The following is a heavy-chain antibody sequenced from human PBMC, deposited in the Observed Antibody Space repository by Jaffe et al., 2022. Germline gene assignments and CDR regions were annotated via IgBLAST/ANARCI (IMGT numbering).Heavy chain of an antibody. J-gene: IGHJ4*02. V-gene: IGHV4-34*01. CDR1: GGSFSGYY. Sequence: QVQLQQWGAGLLKPSETLSLTCAVYGGSFSGYYWSWIRQPPGKGLEWIGEINHSGSTNYNPSLKSRVTISVDTSKNQFSLKLSSVTAADTAVYYCARGYSGRYQLPTGQYRYFDYWGQGTLVTVSS. CDR2: INHSGST. D-gene: IGHD2-2*01. CDR3: ARGYSGRYQLPTGQYRYFDY.